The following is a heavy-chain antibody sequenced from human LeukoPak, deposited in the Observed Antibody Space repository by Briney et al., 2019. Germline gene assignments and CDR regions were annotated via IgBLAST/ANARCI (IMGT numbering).Heavy chain of an antibody. V-gene: IGHV4-4*02. CDR1: GGSVIGVNW. D-gene: IGHD4-23*01. CDR2: VHHGGTI. CDR3: AYWDKGYGGTNFDY. Sequence: SETLSLTCAVSGGSVIGVNWWSWVRQPPGKXXXXXGXVHHGGTIXXXXXXKXRADISLDTSKNQISLKLSFVTAADTAMYYCAYWDKGYGGTNFDYWGRGTLVTVSS. J-gene: IGHJ4*02.